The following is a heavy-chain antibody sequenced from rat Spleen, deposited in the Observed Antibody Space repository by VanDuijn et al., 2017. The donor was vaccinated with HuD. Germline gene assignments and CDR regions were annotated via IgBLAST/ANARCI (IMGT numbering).Heavy chain of an antibody. CDR3: ARVNYGGYSVTFFDY. CDR2: IWSNGDT. CDR1: GFTFSNYD. V-gene: IGHV2-13*01. Sequence: VQLVESGGGLVQPGRSLKLSCAASGFTFSNYDMAWVRQPPGKGLEWMGAIWSNGDTHYNSVIKSRLSISRDTSKSQVFLKMNRLQTEDTAMYFCARVNYGGYSVTFFDYWGRGVMVTVSS. D-gene: IGHD1-11*01. J-gene: IGHJ2*01.